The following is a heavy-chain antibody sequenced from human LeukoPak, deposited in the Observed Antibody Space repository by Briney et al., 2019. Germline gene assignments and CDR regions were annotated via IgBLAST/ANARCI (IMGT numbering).Heavy chain of an antibody. D-gene: IGHD2-8*01. CDR3: ARDQGSVFFDY. CDR2: SYSGSI. J-gene: IGHJ4*02. CDR1: GGSISSST. V-gene: IGHV4-59*12. Sequence: SETLSLTCTVSGGSISSSTGAGSGSPQGRDWSGLGISYSGSIYYNPSLRRRVTISVDTSKNQFSLKLSSVTAADTAVYYCARDQGSVFFDYWGQGTLVTVSS.